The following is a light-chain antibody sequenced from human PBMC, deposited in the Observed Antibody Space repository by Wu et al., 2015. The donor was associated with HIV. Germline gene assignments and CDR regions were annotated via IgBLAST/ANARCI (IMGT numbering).Light chain of an antibody. CDR1: QSVSSNY. J-gene: IGKJ1*01. V-gene: IGKV3-20*01. CDR2: GAS. CDR3: QHYGTSRT. Sequence: EIVLTQSPGTLSLSPGERATLSCRASQSVSSNYLAWYQQKPGQAPRLLIYGASSRATGIPDRFSGSGSGTDFTLTISRLEPEDSALYYCQHYGTSRTFGQGTKVEIK.